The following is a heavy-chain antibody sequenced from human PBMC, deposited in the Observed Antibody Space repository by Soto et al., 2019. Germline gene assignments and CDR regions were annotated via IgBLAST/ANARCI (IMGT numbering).Heavy chain of an antibody. J-gene: IGHJ6*02. CDR3: VKSLRIKIVLMVYASYGMDV. V-gene: IGHV3-64D*08. CDR2: ISSNGGST. D-gene: IGHD2-8*01. Sequence: GGSLRLSCSASGFTFSSYAMHWVRQAPGKGLEYVSAISSNGGSTYYADSVKGRFTISRDNSKNTLYLQMSSLRAEDTAVYYCVKSLRIKIVLMVYASYGMDVWGQGTTVTVSS. CDR1: GFTFSSYA.